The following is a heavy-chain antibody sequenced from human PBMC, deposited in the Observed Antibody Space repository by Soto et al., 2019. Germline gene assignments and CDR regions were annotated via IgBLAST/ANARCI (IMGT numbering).Heavy chain of an antibody. D-gene: IGHD3-9*01. CDR3: ARHQRHYDILTGYYRGYGMDV. J-gene: IGHJ6*02. CDR2: IYYSGST. CDR1: GGSISSSSYY. Sequence: SETLSLTCTVSGGSISSSSYYWGWIRQPPGKGLEWIGSIYYSGSTYYNPSLKSRVTISVDTSKNQFSLKLSSVTAADTAVYYCARHQRHYDILTGYYRGYGMDVWGQGTTVT. V-gene: IGHV4-39*01.